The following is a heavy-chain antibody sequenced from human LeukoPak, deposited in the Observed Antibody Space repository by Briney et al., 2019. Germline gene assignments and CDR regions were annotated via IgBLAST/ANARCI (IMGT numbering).Heavy chain of an antibody. Sequence: PGGSLRLSCAASGFTFSSYAMSWVRQAPGKGLEWVSAISGSGGSTYYADSVKGRFTISRDNSMHTLYLQMNSLRAEDTAVYYCAKDVRNYYGSGSYKRSDYWGQGTLVTVSS. CDR3: AKDVRNYYGSGSYKRSDY. D-gene: IGHD3-10*01. CDR2: ISGSGGST. V-gene: IGHV3-23*01. CDR1: GFTFSSYA. J-gene: IGHJ4*02.